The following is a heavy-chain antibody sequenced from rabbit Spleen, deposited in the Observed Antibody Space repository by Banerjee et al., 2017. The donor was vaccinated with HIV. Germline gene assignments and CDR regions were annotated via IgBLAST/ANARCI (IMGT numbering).Heavy chain of an antibody. V-gene: IGHV1S45*01. Sequence: LEESGGGLVKPEGSLTLTCKASGVSLNDKDVMCWVRQAPGKGLEWIGCIYTGNGYIYYATWAKGRFTISKTSSTTVTLQMTSLTVADTATYFCARARDTYDDVGDFARLDLWGQGTLVTVS. CDR1: GVSLNDKDV. CDR2: IYTGNGYI. D-gene: IGHD2-1*01. J-gene: IGHJ3*01. CDR3: ARARDTYDDVGDFARLDL.